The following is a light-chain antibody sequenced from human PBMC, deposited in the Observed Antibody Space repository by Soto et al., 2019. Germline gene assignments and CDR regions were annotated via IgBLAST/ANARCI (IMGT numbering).Light chain of an antibody. CDR2: DAS. V-gene: IGKV1-5*01. Sequence: GDRVTITCRASQSISSWLAWYQQKPGKAPKLLIYDASSLESGVPSRFSGSGSGTEFTLTISSLQPDDFATYYCQQYNSYSITFGQGTRLEIK. CDR1: QSISSW. CDR3: QQYNSYSIT. J-gene: IGKJ5*01.